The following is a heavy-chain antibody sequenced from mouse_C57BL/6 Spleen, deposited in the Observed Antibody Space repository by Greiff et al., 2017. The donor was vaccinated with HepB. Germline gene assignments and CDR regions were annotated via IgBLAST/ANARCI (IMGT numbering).Heavy chain of an antibody. CDR1: GFTFSSYA. J-gene: IGHJ2*01. D-gene: IGHD1-1*01. Sequence: EVKLVESGEGLVKPGGSLKLSCAASGFTFSSYAMSWVRQTPEKRLEWVAYISSGGDYIYYADTVKGRFTISRDNARNTLYLQMSSLKSEDTAMYYCSRGIYYYGSSYYFDYWGQGTTLTVSS. V-gene: IGHV5-9-1*02. CDR2: ISSGGDYI. CDR3: SRGIYYYGSSYYFDY.